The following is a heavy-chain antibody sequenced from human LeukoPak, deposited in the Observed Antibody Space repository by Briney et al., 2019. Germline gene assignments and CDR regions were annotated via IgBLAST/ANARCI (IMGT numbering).Heavy chain of an antibody. V-gene: IGHV3-21*01. J-gene: IGHJ4*02. D-gene: IGHD6-6*01. CDR3: ARDDPSMIAALHY. CDR2: IDGTSTNI. CDR1: GFTFWNYR. Sequence: GGSLRLSCATSGFTFWNYRMNWVRQAPGKGLEWVSSIDGTSTNIYYADSVKGRFTISRDNAKNSVYLQMSNLRAEDTAVYYCARDDPSMIAALHYWGQGTLVTVSS.